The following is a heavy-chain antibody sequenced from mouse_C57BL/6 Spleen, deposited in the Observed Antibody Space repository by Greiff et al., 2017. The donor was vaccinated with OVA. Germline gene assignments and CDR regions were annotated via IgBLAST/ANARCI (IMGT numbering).Heavy chain of an antibody. CDR3: ARSYDYGYAMDY. Sequence: VQLKESGPGMVKPSQSLSLTCTVTGYSITSGYDWHWIRHFPGNKLEWMGYISYSGSTNYNPSLKSRISITHDTSKNHFFLKLNSVTTEDTATYYCARSYDYGYAMDYWGQGTSVTVSS. CDR1: GYSITSGYD. D-gene: IGHD2-4*01. V-gene: IGHV3-1*01. CDR2: ISYSGST. J-gene: IGHJ4*01.